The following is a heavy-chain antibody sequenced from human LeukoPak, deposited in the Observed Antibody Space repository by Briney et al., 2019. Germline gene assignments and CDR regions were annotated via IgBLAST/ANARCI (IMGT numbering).Heavy chain of an antibody. J-gene: IGHJ4*02. Sequence: SETLSLTCTVSGGSISSGFYDWSWIRQPAGKGLEWIGHIYTSKSMNYNPSLKSRITISVDASKNQFSLKLTSVTAADTAVYYCTKGRGIWGQGTLVTVSS. CDR1: GGSISSGFYD. CDR3: TKGRGI. V-gene: IGHV4-61*09. CDR2: IYTSKSM. D-gene: IGHD3-10*01.